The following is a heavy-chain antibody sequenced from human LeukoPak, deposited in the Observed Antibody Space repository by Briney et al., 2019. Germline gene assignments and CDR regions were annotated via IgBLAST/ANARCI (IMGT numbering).Heavy chain of an antibody. D-gene: IGHD6-13*01. CDR1: GFTFSSYG. V-gene: IGHV3-30*18. Sequence: GGSLRLSCAASGFTFSSYGMHWVRQAPGKGLEWVAVISYDGSIRYSADSVKGRFTISRDNSKNTLYLQMNSLRAEDTAVYYCAEESASGSPYRAGWFDPWGRGTLVTVSS. CDR2: ISYDGSIR. CDR3: AEESASGSPYRAGWFDP. J-gene: IGHJ5*02.